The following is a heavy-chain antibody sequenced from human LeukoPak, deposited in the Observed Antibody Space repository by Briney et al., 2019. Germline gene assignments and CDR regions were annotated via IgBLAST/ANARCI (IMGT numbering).Heavy chain of an antibody. J-gene: IGHJ4*02. CDR2: INPSGGST. Sequence: ASVKVSCKASGYTFTSYYMHWVRQAPGQGLEWMGIINPSGGSTSYAQKFQGRVTMTRDMSTSTVYMELSSLRSEDTAVYYCARGPPKNYYGSVSYLYYFDYWGQGTLVTVSS. V-gene: IGHV1-46*01. D-gene: IGHD3-10*01. CDR3: ARGPPKNYYGSVSYLYYFDY. CDR1: GYTFTSYY.